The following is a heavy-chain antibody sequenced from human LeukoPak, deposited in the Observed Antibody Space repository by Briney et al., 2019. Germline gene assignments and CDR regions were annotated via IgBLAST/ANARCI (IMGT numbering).Heavy chain of an antibody. D-gene: IGHD4-23*01. V-gene: IGHV3-7*01. CDR2: IRRDATTK. CDR1: GFTFRSYY. J-gene: IGHJ4*02. CDR3: ARDDDGNLDF. Sequence: GGSLRLSCAASGFTFRSYYMAWVRQSPGKGPEWVANIRRDATTKNYVDSVRGRFTISRDNSMNSLYLQMNSLRVEDTAVYYCARDDDGNLDFWGQGTLVAVSS.